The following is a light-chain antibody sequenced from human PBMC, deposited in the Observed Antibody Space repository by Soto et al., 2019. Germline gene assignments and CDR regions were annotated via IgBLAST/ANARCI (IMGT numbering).Light chain of an antibody. CDR1: SSNVGSYKL. CDR3: CSSGGSPTYV. J-gene: IGLJ1*01. V-gene: IGLV2-23*02. CDR2: EVN. Sequence: QSALTLPASVSGSPGQSITIYCTGTSSNVGSYKLVSWYQQHPGKAPILMIFEVNKRPSGVSNRFSGSKSGNTASLTISGLKVEDEADYYCCSSGGSPTYVFGTGTKVTVL.